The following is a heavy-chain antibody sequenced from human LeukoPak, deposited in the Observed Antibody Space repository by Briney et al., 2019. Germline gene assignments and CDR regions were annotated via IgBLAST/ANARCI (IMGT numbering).Heavy chain of an antibody. CDR3: AREYTLYRSGWFLDY. CDR1: GGSISSSSYY. V-gene: IGHV4-39*07. CDR2: IDYSGNT. Sequence: SETLSLTCTVSGGSISSSSYYWGWIRQPPGKGLEWIGSIDYSGNTYYNPSLRSRATISIDTSKHQFSLKLSSVTAADTAVYYCAREYTLYRSGWFLDYWGQGTVVTVSS. J-gene: IGHJ4*02. D-gene: IGHD6-19*01.